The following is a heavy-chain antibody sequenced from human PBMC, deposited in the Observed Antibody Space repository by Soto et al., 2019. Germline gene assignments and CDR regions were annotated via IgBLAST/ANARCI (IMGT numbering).Heavy chain of an antibody. V-gene: IGHV3-23*01. CDR2: ISGSGGST. Sequence: GGSLRLSCAASGFTFSNYAVTWVRQAPGKGLEWVSTISGSGGSTYYADSVKGRFTTSRDNSKNTLYLQMNSLRAEDTAVYYYAKDQGSSWYEIDYWGQGTLVTVSS. D-gene: IGHD6-13*01. J-gene: IGHJ4*02. CDR3: AKDQGSSWYEIDY. CDR1: GFTFSNYA.